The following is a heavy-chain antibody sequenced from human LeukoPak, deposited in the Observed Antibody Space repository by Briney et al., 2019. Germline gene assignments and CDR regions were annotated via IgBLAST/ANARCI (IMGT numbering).Heavy chain of an antibody. Sequence: PGGSLRLSCAASGFTFQDYAMHWVRQAPGKGLECVALISGDGDTTSYTDSVKGRFTVYRDNSKNFLYLRMDSLTTEDTGLYYCTKVADSGSYYRAFELWGQGTMVTVS. CDR1: GFTFQDYA. D-gene: IGHD3-10*01. CDR2: ISGDGDTT. V-gene: IGHV3-43*02. J-gene: IGHJ3*01. CDR3: TKVADSGSYYRAFEL.